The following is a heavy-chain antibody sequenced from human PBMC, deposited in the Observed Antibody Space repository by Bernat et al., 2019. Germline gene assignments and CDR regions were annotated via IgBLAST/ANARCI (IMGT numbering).Heavy chain of an antibody. CDR1: GYTFTSYG. V-gene: IGHV1-18*01. CDR3: AREGPRYSPLKTNDY. D-gene: IGHD1-14*01. Sequence: QVQLVQSGAEVKKPGASVKVSCKASGYTFTSYGISWVRQAPGQGLEWMGWISAYNGNTNYAQKLQGRGTMTTDTSTSTAYIELRSLGSDDTAGYYCAREGPRYSPLKTNDYWGQGTLVTVSS. CDR2: ISAYNGNT. J-gene: IGHJ4*02.